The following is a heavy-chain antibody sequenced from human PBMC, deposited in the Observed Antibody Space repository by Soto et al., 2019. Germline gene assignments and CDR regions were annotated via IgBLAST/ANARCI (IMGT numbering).Heavy chain of an antibody. CDR2: IIPIFGSP. V-gene: IGHV1-69*13. J-gene: IGHJ4*02. Sequence: SAKVSSQASGGTFSNQTISWVRQAPGQGLEWMGAIIPIFGSPNYAQKFGRVTITADESTNTAYMELSSLRSEDTAVYFCACTEGYCSGGTCYSGYFDYWGQGTLVTVSS. CDR1: GGTFSNQT. CDR3: ACTEGYCSGGTCYSGYFDY. D-gene: IGHD2-15*01.